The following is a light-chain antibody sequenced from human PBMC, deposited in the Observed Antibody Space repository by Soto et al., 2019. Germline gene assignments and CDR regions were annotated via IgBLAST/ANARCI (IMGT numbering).Light chain of an antibody. CDR1: QSVANW. CDR3: QQYNSFLYT. J-gene: IGKJ2*01. V-gene: IGKV1-5*03. Sequence: DIQMTQSPSSLSASVGDRVTITCRASQSVANWLAWYQQKPGKAPKLLIYKASTLDSGVPSRFSASGSGTEFTLTISSLQPEDFATYCCQQYNSFLYTFGQGTKLEIK. CDR2: KAS.